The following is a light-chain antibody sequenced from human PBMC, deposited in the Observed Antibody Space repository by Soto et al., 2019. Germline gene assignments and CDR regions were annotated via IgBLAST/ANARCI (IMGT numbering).Light chain of an antibody. J-gene: IGKJ4*01. Sequence: EIVWTQSPGTLSLSPGERATLSCRASQSVDSSYLAWYHQRPGQAPRLLIYGASSRATGIPDRFSGSGSGTDFTLTISRLEPEDFAVYYCQQRSNWPLTFGGGTKVEIK. CDR1: QSVDSSY. CDR3: QQRSNWPLT. CDR2: GAS. V-gene: IGKV3D-20*02.